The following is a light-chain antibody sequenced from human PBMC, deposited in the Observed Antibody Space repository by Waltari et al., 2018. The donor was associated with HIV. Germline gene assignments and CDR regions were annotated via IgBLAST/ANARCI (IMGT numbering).Light chain of an antibody. V-gene: IGKV2D-29*01. Sequence: DIVMTQTPLSLSVTPGQPASISCKASQSLLHNDGRTYLYWIQQKPGQPPKVLIYEVSNRFSGVPVRFTGSGSGTNFTLKVSRVEAEDVGLYYCMQSMQLPLTFGGGTKVEIK. CDR1: QSLLHNDGRTY. J-gene: IGKJ4*01. CDR3: MQSMQLPLT. CDR2: EVS.